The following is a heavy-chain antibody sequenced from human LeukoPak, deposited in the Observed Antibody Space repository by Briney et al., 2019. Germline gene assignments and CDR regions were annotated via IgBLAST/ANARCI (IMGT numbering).Heavy chain of an antibody. CDR2: AYHIGST. V-gene: IGHV4-59*01. J-gene: IGHJ4*02. CDR1: GASINGYY. D-gene: IGHD5-24*01. Sequence: SETLSLTCTVSGASINGYYWTWIRQSPGKGLEWIGYAYHIGSTNYHPSLKSRVTISIDKSRNQFSLNLRSVTAADTAIYYCAREGPDGDFDCWGQGTLVTVSS. CDR3: AREGPDGDFDC.